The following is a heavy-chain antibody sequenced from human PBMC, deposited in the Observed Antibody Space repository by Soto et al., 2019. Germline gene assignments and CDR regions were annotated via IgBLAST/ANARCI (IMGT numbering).Heavy chain of an antibody. CDR1: GFTVSNNY. D-gene: IGHD3-10*01. J-gene: IGHJ4*02. V-gene: IGHV3-53*01. CDR3: APRPGGGGY. Sequence: EVQLVESGGGLIQPGGSLRLSCAVSGFTVSNNYMSWVRQAPGKGLEGVSVIYSGGYTAYGDSVKGRFTISRDNSKTTLYLQRKSRGAPEPAVFFGAPRPGGGGYWGQGTLVTVSS. CDR2: IYSGGYT.